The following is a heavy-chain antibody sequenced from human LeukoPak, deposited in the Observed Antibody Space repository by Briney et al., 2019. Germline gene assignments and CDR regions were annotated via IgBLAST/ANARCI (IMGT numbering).Heavy chain of an antibody. CDR1: GGSISSRSYY. Sequence: SETLSLTCSVSGGSISSRSYYWGWIRQPPGKGLEWIGSIYNSGSTYYNPSLKSRVTVSVDRTKNQFSLKLNSVTAADTAVYYCARHVDSYDFDYWGQGTLVTVSS. CDR3: ARHVDSYDFDY. CDR2: IYNSGST. D-gene: IGHD3/OR15-3a*01. V-gene: IGHV4-39*01. J-gene: IGHJ4*02.